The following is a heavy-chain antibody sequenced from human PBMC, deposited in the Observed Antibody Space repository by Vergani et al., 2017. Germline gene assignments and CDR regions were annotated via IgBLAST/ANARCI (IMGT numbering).Heavy chain of an antibody. D-gene: IGHD5-24*01. CDR3: ARERGDGYNPFDY. CDR2: IIPIFGTA. V-gene: IGHV1-69*05. Sequence: QVQLVQSGAEVKKPGSSVKVSCKASGGTFSSYAISWVRQAPGQGLEWMGRIIPIFGTANYAQKLQGRVTMTTDTSTSTAYMELRSMRSDDTAVYYCARERGDGYNPFDYWGQGTLVTVSS. J-gene: IGHJ4*02. CDR1: GGTFSSYA.